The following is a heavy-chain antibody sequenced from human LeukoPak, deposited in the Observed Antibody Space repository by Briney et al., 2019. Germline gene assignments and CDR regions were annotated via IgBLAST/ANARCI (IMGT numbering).Heavy chain of an antibody. Sequence: GGSLRLSCAASGFTFSTSAMSWVRQAPGKGLEWVSAISGSGGNTYYADSVKGRVTISRDNSKNTVYLQMNSLRAEDTAVYYCAKWFAQGGSGRYVDYWGQGTLVTVSS. D-gene: IGHD3-10*01. J-gene: IGHJ4*02. CDR3: AKWFAQGGSGRYVDY. CDR1: GFTFSTSA. V-gene: IGHV3-23*01. CDR2: ISGSGGNT.